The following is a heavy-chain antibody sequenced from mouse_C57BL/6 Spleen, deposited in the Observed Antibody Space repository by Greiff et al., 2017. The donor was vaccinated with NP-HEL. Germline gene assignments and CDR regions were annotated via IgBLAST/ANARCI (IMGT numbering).Heavy chain of an antibody. CDR3: ARESYNSSSYDY. V-gene: IGHV1-82*01. D-gene: IGHD1-1*01. CDR1: GYAFSSSW. J-gene: IGHJ2*01. CDR2: IYPGDGDT. Sequence: VQLQQSGPELVKPGASVKISCKASGYAFSSSWMNWVKQRPGKGLEWIGRIYPGDGDTNYNGKFKGKATLTADKSSSTAYMQLSSLTSEDSAVYFCARESYNSSSYDYWGQGTTLTVSS.